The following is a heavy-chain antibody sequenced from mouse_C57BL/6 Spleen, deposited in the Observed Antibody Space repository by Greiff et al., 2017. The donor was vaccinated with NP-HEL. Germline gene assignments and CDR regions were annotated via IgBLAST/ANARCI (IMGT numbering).Heavy chain of an antibody. CDR1: GYTFTSYW. CDR3: ARGGYSNYGDY. J-gene: IGHJ2*01. D-gene: IGHD2-5*01. V-gene: IGHV1-52*01. Sequence: QVQLQQPGAELVRPGSSVKLSCKASGYTFTSYWMHWVKQRPIQGLEWIGNIDPSDSETHYNQKFKDKATLTVDKSSSTAYMQLSSLTSEDSAVYYCARGGYSNYGDYWGQGTTLTVSS. CDR2: IDPSDSET.